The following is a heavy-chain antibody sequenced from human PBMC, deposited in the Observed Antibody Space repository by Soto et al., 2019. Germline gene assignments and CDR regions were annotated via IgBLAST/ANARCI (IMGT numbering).Heavy chain of an antibody. CDR1: GFIFTNYA. D-gene: IGHD5-12*01. CDR2: IGGRGNSA. CDR3: VREGRGPFDL. Sequence: PGGSLRLSCTASGFIFTNYAMNWVRQAPGKGLEWVSVIGGRGNSAYYADSVQGRFTISRDNSKNTLSLQMSSLTADDTAIYYCVREGRGPFDLWGRGTMVTVSS. J-gene: IGHJ3*01. V-gene: IGHV3-23*01.